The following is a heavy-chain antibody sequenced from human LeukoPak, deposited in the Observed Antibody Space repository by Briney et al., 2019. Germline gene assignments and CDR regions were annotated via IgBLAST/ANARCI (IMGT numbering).Heavy chain of an antibody. CDR3: ATGPRNDP. J-gene: IGHJ5*02. Sequence: ASVKVSCKTSGYPFTKWEINWVRQAAGQGLEWLGWVHPDNGNTYYAKRFRGRVTMSRDTSTTTAYMELSGLRSSDTAVYFCATGPRNDPWGQGTLVTVSS. D-gene: IGHD1-14*01. CDR2: VHPDNGNT. CDR1: GYPFTKWE. V-gene: IGHV1-8*01.